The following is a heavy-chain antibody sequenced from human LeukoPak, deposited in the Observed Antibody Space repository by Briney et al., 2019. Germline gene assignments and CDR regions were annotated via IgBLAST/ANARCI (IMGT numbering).Heavy chain of an antibody. D-gene: IGHD6-13*01. J-gene: IGHJ5*02. CDR2: ISYDGSNK. CDR1: GFTVSSSY. CDR3: ARSYIAAAGTRWFDP. Sequence: GGSLRLSCAASGFTVSSSYMTWVRQAPGKGLEWVAVISYDGSNKYYADSVKGRFTISRDNSKNTLYLQMNSLRAEDTAVYYCARSYIAAAGTRWFDPWGQGTLVTVSS. V-gene: IGHV3-30*03.